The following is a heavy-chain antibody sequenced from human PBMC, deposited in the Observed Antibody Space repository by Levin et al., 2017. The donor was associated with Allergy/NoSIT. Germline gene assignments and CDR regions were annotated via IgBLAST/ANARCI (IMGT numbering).Heavy chain of an antibody. V-gene: IGHV3-30*03. J-gene: IGHJ4*02. CDR3: GYSYGRSLIDY. CDR1: GFTFSSYG. D-gene: IGHD5-18*01. CDR2: ISYDGSNK. Sequence: GGSLRLSCAASGFTFSSYGMHWVRQAPGKGLEWVAVISYDGSNKYYADSVKGRFTISRDNSKNTLYLQMNSLRAEDTAVYYCGYSYGRSLIDYWGQGTLVTVSS.